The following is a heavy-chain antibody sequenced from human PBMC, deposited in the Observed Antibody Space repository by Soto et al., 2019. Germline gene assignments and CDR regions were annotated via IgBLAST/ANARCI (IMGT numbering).Heavy chain of an antibody. J-gene: IGHJ4*02. CDR1: GFSLSTTEEG. V-gene: IGHV2-5*02. Sequence: QITLKESGPTLVKPTQTLTLTCTFSGFSLSTTEEGVGWIRQPAGKALEWLALIYWDDDKRYSPSLKSRLAIAKDTSKNRVVLTMTNMDPADTATYFGAHVSCTGADCYPNPYFDYWGQGVLVTVSS. D-gene: IGHD2-8*02. CDR3: AHVSCTGADCYPNPYFDY. CDR2: IYWDDDK.